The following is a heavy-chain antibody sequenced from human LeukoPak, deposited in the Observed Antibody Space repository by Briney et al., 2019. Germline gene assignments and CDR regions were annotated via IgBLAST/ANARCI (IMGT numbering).Heavy chain of an antibody. CDR2: INHSGST. CDR3: ARALGAAAGPFDY. J-gene: IGHJ4*02. D-gene: IGHD6-13*01. V-gene: IGHV4-34*01. CDR1: GGSFSGYY. Sequence: SETLSLTCAVYGGSFSGYYWSWIRQPPGKGLEWIGEINHSGSTNYNPSLKSRVTISVDTSKNQFSLKLSSVTAADTAVYYCARALGAAAGPFDYWGQGTLVTVSS.